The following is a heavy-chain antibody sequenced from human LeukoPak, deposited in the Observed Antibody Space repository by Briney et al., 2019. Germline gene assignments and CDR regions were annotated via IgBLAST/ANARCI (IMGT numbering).Heavy chain of an antibody. CDR1: GGSISSYY. V-gene: IGHV4-59*01. CDR2: IYYSGST. J-gene: IGHJ3*02. Sequence: SETLSLTCTVSGGSISSYYWSWIRQPPWKGLEWIGYIYYSGSTNYNPSLKSRVTISVDTSKNQFSLKLSSVTAADTAVYYCARDSRSGRFGELLAFDIWGQGTMVTVSS. CDR3: ARDSRSGRFGELLAFDI. D-gene: IGHD3-10*01.